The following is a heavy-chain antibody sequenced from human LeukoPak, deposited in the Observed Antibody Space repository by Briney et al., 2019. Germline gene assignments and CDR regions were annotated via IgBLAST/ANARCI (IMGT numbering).Heavy chain of an antibody. CDR2: ISGSAAST. CDR3: AKEGYSSGWHPSKFDY. V-gene: IGHV3-23*01. J-gene: IGHJ4*02. D-gene: IGHD6-19*01. Sequence: EGSLRLSCAASGFTFSRYAMSWVRQAPGKGLEWVSSISGSAASTYYADSVRGRFTISRDNSKNTLYLQMNSLRAEDTAVYYCAKEGYSSGWHPSKFDYWGQGALVTVSS. CDR1: GFTFSRYA.